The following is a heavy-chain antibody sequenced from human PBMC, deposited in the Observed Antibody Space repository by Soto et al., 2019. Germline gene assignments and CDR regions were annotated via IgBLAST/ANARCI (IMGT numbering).Heavy chain of an antibody. Sequence: PGGSPDLSSATSGFIFSTYSMHWVRQPPGKGLEWVADISYDGNTKDYADSVKGRFSISRDNSKNTVYLQMRSLRTEDTAAYYCARPGSGYDVPTVRYFYYYHCVDVWGQGTPVTVSS. CDR2: ISYDGNTK. D-gene: IGHD3-9*01. V-gene: IGHV3-30-3*01. CDR1: GFIFSTYS. CDR3: ARPGSGYDVPTVRYFYYYHCVDV. J-gene: IGHJ6*02.